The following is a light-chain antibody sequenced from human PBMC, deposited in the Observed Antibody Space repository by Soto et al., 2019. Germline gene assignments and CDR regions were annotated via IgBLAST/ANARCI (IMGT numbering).Light chain of an antibody. CDR1: QTVSSN. V-gene: IGKV3D-15*01. Sequence: EIILTQSPDTLSLSPGERATLSCRASQTVSSNYLAWCQQRPGQAPRLLIYGASTRAAGIPDRFSGSGSGTDFTLTISSLQSEAFAVYYCQQYNNWPPITFGQGTKVDIK. CDR3: QQYNNWPPIT. CDR2: GAS. J-gene: IGKJ1*01.